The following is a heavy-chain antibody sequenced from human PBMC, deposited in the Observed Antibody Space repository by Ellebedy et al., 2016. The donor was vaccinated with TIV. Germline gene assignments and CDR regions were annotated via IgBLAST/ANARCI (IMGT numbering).Heavy chain of an antibody. J-gene: IGHJ4*02. CDR1: GLTFSNNA. Sequence: GESLKISCAASGLTFSNNAMSWVRQAPGKGLEWVANIKADGSEAYYVDSVKGRFTIPRDNAKNSLYLQMSNLRAEDTAVFYCARAGGRHSTGSGFYWGQGTRVTVST. D-gene: IGHD2-2*01. CDR3: ARAGGRHSTGSGFY. CDR2: IKADGSEA. V-gene: IGHV3-7*03.